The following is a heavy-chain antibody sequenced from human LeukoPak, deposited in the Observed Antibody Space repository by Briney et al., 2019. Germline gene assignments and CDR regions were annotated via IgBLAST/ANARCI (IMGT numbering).Heavy chain of an antibody. CDR1: GYTFTSYY. CDR2: INPSGGST. V-gene: IGHV1-46*01. Sequence: ASVKVSCKASGYTFTSYYIHWVRQAPGEGLEWMGIINPSGGSTSYAQKFQGRVTMTRDMSTSTVYMELSSLRSEDTAVYYCARVAAEVVGVPGAIGFGWLRRDYYYMDVWGKGATVTVSS. CDR3: ARVAAEVVGVPGAIGFGWLRRDYYYMDV. J-gene: IGHJ6*03. D-gene: IGHD2-2*02.